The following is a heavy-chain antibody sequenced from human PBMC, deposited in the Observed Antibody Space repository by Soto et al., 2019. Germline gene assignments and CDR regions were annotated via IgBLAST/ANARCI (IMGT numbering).Heavy chain of an antibody. CDR3: ARALGSWGSYYFDH. CDR1: GFSLDTWGVG. CDR2: IYWDDDK. J-gene: IGHJ4*02. V-gene: IGHV2-5*02. Sequence: QITLKESGPTLVRPTQTLTLTCTVSGFSLDTWGVGVGCIRQPPGKAPEWLALIYWDDDKRYSPSLKNRLTITKDTSNNQVVLTVTNMDPVDTVTYYCARALGSWGSYYFDHWGQGTLVTVSS. D-gene: IGHD3-16*01.